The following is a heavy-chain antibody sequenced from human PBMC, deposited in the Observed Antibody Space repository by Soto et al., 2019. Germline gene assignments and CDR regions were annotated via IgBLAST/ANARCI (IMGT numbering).Heavy chain of an antibody. CDR2: IKVDSGYT. CDR3: ATPYDPGFDP. V-gene: IGHV1-18*04. CDR1: GYPFIKYG. J-gene: IGHJ5*02. D-gene: IGHD5-12*01. Sequence: QLQLVQSAAEVKKPGASVRVSCKAYGYPFIKYGISWIRQAPEQGLEWMGWIKVDSGYTNYAQKFQGRVTMTADTSSDTALMERRSLSLDATAVFFCATPYDPGFDPGGRGPLVSVSS.